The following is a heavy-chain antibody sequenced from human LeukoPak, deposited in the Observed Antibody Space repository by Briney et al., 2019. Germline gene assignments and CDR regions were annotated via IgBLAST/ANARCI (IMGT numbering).Heavy chain of an antibody. CDR3: ARDRLQNYFDY. CDR1: GFTFSSYG. CDR2: IWYDGSNK. V-gene: IGHV3-33*01. J-gene: IGHJ4*02. D-gene: IGHD4-11*01. Sequence: GRSLRLSCAASGFTFSSYGMHWVRQAPGKGLEWVAVIWYDGSNKYYADSVKGRFTISRDNSKNTLYPQMNSLRAEDTAVYYCARDRLQNYFDYWGQGTLVTVSS.